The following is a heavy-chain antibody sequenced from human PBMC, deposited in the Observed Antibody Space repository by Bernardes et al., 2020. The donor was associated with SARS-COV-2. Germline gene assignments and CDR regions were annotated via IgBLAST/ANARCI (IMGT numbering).Heavy chain of an antibody. CDR3: ARQRADNDFWHGYYRQGSWFDP. J-gene: IGHJ5*02. Sequence: SETLSLTYGVSGGSISAYCWSWIRPAPGKGLGWNGHGYDSRNTNYDPSLKGRVTVTVDTSKNQFSLKLSSLTAADTAVYYCARQRADNDFWHGYYRQGSWFDPWGQGTLVTVSS. CDR2: GYDSRNT. CDR1: GGSISAYC. D-gene: IGHD3-3*01. V-gene: IGHV4-59*08.